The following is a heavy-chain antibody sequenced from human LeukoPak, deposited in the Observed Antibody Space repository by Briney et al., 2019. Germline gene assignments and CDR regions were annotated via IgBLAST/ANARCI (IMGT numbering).Heavy chain of an antibody. Sequence: SETLSLTCTVSGGSISSSRYYWGWIRQPPGKGLEWIGSIYYSGSTYYNPSLKSRVTISVDTSKNQFSLKLSSVTAADTAVYYCARGDDYGDYGYYWGQGTLVTVSS. D-gene: IGHD4-17*01. V-gene: IGHV4-39*07. CDR2: IYYSGST. J-gene: IGHJ4*02. CDR1: GGSISSSRYY. CDR3: ARGDDYGDYGYY.